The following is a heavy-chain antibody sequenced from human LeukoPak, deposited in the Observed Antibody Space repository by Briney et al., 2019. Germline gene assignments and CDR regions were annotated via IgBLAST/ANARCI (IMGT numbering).Heavy chain of an antibody. J-gene: IGHJ3*02. D-gene: IGHD1-26*01. Sequence: SETLSLTCTVSGGSISSSSYYWGWIRQPPGKGLEWIGSIYYSGSTYYNPSLKSRVTISVDTSKNQFSLKLSSVTAADTAVYYCARVGATTGAFDIWGQGTMVTVSS. V-gene: IGHV4-39*01. CDR3: ARVGATTGAFDI. CDR1: GGSISSSSYY. CDR2: IYYSGST.